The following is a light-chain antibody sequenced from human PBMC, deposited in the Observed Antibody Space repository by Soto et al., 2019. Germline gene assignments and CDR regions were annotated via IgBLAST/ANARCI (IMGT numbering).Light chain of an antibody. CDR3: SSYTGSSTLVV. V-gene: IGLV2-14*01. CDR1: SSDISDYNY. CDR2: ELS. Sequence: QSALTQPASVSGSPGQSITISCTGSSSDISDYNYVSWYQQRPDKAPKLVIFELSNRPSGVSDRFSGSKSGNTASLTISGLQPEDEAEYYCSSYTGSSTLVVFGGGTKLTVL. J-gene: IGLJ2*01.